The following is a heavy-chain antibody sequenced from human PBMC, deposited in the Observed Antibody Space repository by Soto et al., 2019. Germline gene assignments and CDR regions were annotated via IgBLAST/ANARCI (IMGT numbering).Heavy chain of an antibody. CDR3: AKTSSLSDY. CDR1: GFTFSNYA. CDR2: ISKSGGGT. J-gene: IGHJ4*02. Sequence: EVQLLESGGGLVQPGGSLRLSCAASGFTFSNYAMSWVRQAPGKGLEWVSSISKSGGGTYYADSVKGRFTISRDNSKNTLYLQMNSLKAEDTAVYSRAKTSSLSDYWGQGTLVTVSS. V-gene: IGHV3-23*01. D-gene: IGHD6-13*01.